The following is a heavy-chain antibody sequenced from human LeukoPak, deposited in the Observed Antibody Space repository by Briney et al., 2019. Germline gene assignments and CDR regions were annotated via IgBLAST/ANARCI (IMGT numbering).Heavy chain of an antibody. CDR1: GFTVSSNY. J-gene: IGHJ6*03. D-gene: IGHD3-10*01. V-gene: IGHV3-66*02. CDR2: IYSGGST. Sequence: PGGSLRLSCAASGFTVSSNYMSWVRQAPGKGLEWVSVIYSGGSTYYADSVKGRFTISRDNSKNTLYLQMNSLRAEDTAVYYCARVSYPPDYYGSGSYFSYYMDVWGKGTTVTVSS. CDR3: ARVSYPPDYYGSGSYFSYYMDV.